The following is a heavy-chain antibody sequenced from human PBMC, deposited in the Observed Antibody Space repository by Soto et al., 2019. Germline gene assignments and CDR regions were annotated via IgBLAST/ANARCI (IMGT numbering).Heavy chain of an antibody. V-gene: IGHV1-18*01. J-gene: IGHJ3*02. D-gene: IGHD2-15*01. CDR3: AREACSGGSCYSGLLFDI. CDR1: GYTFTSYG. Sequence: ASVKVSCKASGYTFTSYGISWVRQAPGQALEWMGWISAYNGNTNYAQKLQGRVAMTTDTSTSTAYMELRSLRSDDTAVYYCAREACSGGSCYSGLLFDIWGQGTMVTVSS. CDR2: ISAYNGNT.